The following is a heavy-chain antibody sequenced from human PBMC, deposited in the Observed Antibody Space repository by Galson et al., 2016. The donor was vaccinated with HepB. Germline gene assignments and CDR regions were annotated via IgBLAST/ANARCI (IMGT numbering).Heavy chain of an antibody. D-gene: IGHD3-22*01. CDR3: VVSVYYR. CDR2: ISHDAGSL. V-gene: IGHV3-30*03. J-gene: IGHJ5*02. CDR1: GFPFSAYG. Sequence: SLRLSCAASGFPFSAYGMSWVRQAPGKGLEWVSDISHDAGSLHYADSLKGRFTVSRDNSGHTLYLQLNSLIPEDTAVYYCVVSVYYRWGRGTLVTVSS.